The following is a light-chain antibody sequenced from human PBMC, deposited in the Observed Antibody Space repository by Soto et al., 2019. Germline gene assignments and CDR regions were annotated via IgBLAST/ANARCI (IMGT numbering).Light chain of an antibody. CDR3: QSYDSNLSVV. CDR1: SSNIGAGYD. CDR2: GNS. V-gene: IGLV1-40*01. J-gene: IGLJ2*01. Sequence: QSVLTQPPSVSGAPGQRVTISCTGSSSNIGAGYDVHWYQQLPGTAPKLLIYGNSNRPSGVPDRFSGSKSGTSASPAITGLQAEDEADYYCQSYDSNLSVVFGGGTKVTVL.